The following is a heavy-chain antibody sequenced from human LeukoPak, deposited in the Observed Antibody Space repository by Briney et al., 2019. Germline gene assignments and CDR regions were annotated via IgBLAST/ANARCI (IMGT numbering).Heavy chain of an antibody. J-gene: IGHJ6*02. CDR1: GGSFSGYY. D-gene: IGHD1-7*01. V-gene: IGHV4-34*01. Sequence: PSETLSLTCAVYGGSFSGYYWSWIRQPPGKGLEWIGEINHSGSTNYNPSLKSRVTISVDTSKNQFSLKLNSVTAADTAVYYCARGVRKLELGQYYYYGMDVWGQGTTVTVSS. CDR3: ARGVRKLELGQYYYYGMDV. CDR2: INHSGST.